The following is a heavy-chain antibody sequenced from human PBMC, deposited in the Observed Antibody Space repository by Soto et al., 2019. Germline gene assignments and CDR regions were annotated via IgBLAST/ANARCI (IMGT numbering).Heavy chain of an antibody. Sequence: QVQLVQSGAEVKKPGSSVKVSCKASGGTFSSYAISWVRQAPGQGLEWMGGIIPIFGTANYAQKFQGRVTITADESTSTAYMELSSLRSEDTAVYYCARIAYYYDSSGYPNLDYYYGMDVWGQGTTVTVSS. J-gene: IGHJ6*02. CDR3: ARIAYYYDSSGYPNLDYYYGMDV. V-gene: IGHV1-69*01. CDR1: GGTFSSYA. CDR2: IIPIFGTA. D-gene: IGHD3-22*01.